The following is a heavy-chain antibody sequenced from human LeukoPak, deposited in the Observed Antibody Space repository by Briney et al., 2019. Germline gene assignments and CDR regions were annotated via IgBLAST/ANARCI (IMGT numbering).Heavy chain of an antibody. J-gene: IGHJ4*02. V-gene: IGHV3-30*03. Sequence: GGSLRLSCAASGFTFSSYGMHWVRQAPGKGLEWVAVISYDGSNKYYADSVKGRFTISRDNSKNTLYLQMNSLRAEDTAVYYCARGLSAAAGTNYWGQGTLVTVSS. D-gene: IGHD6-13*01. CDR1: GFTFSSYG. CDR3: ARGLSAAAGTNY. CDR2: ISYDGSNK.